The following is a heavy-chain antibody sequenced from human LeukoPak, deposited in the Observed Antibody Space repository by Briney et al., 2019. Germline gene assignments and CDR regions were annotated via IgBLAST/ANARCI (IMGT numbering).Heavy chain of an antibody. CDR2: ISGSGSTI. V-gene: IGHV3-11*04. J-gene: IGHJ4*02. D-gene: IGHD1-26*01. Sequence: GGSLRLSCAASRFTFSDYYMSWIRQAPGKGLEWVSYISGSGSTIYYADSVKGRFTISRDNAKNSLYLQMNSLRVEDTAVYYCARASSGSYSVTDYWGQGTLVTVSS. CDR3: ARASSGSYSVTDY. CDR1: RFTFSDYY.